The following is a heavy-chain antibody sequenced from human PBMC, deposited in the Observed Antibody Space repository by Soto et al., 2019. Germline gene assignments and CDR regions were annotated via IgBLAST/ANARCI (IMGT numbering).Heavy chain of an antibody. CDR3: ARLYWGRYFDL. V-gene: IGHV4-39*01. CDR1: GGSMSNSNYY. CDR2: IDFSGNT. Sequence: QLQLQGSGPVMAKPSGTLSLTCTVSGGSMSNSNYYWGWVRQPPGKGLAWIGSIDFSGNTYHNPSLKSRVTITVDTSENQFSLKLSSVTAADTAVFYCARLYWGRYFDLWGRGTLVTVSS. J-gene: IGHJ2*01. D-gene: IGHD7-27*01.